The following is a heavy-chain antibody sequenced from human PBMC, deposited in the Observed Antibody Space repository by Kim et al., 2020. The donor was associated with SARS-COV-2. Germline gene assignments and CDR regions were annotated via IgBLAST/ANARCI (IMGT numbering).Heavy chain of an antibody. Sequence: GGSLRLSCAASSLTLTNAWMSWVRQPPGKGLEWVGRIKSKTFGETTEYAAPGKGRFSISRDDSKKTLYLQLNSLKIEDTAVYYCTGGILPGSDAFDVWGQGAMVTVSS. V-gene: IGHV3-15*01. J-gene: IGHJ3*01. CDR1: SLTLTNAW. D-gene: IGHD3-9*01. CDR2: IKSKTFGETT. CDR3: TGGILPGSDAFDV.